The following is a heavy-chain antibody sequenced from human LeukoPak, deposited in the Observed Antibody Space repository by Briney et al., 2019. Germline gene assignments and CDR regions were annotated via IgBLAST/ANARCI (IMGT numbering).Heavy chain of an antibody. CDR3: ARRLTQYDCFDP. CDR1: GDIVSINSVT. J-gene: IGHJ5*02. CDR2: TYYRSTWYN. D-gene: IGHD2-2*01. Sequence: SQTLSLTSAISGDIVSINSVTWNWIRQSPSRGLEWLGRTYYRSTWYNDYAVSVRGRITVNPDTSKNQFSLHLNSVTPEDTAVYHCARRLTQYDCFDPWGQGILVTVSS. V-gene: IGHV6-1*01.